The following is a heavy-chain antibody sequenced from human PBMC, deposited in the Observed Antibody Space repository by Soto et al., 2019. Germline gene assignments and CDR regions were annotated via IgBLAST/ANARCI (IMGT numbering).Heavy chain of an antibody. J-gene: IGHJ4*02. CDR3: AILSRGYSYGPFGY. Sequence: SETLSLTCTVSGGSISSSSYYWGWIRQPPGKGLEWIGSIYYSGSTYYNPSLKSRVTISVDTSKNQFSLKLSSVTAADTAVYYCAILSRGYSYGPFGYWGQGTLVTVSS. D-gene: IGHD5-18*01. V-gene: IGHV4-39*01. CDR1: GGSISSSSYY. CDR2: IYYSGST.